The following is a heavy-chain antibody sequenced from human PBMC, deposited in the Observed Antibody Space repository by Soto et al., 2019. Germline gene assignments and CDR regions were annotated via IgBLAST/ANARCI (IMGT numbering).Heavy chain of an antibody. CDR3: ASSGASSSSWYYFYY. CDR2: IYPGDSDT. D-gene: IGHD6-13*01. V-gene: IGHV5-51*01. CDR1: GYSFTSYW. Sequence: PGESLKISCKGSGYSFTSYWIGWVRQMPGKGLEWMGIIYPGDSDTRYSPSFQGLFTISADKSSSTAYRQWSSLKASDTAMYYCASSGASSSSWYYFYYWGQGTLFTVSS. J-gene: IGHJ4*02.